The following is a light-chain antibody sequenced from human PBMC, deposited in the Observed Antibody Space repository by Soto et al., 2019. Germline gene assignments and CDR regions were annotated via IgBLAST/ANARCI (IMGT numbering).Light chain of an antibody. J-gene: IGKJ1*01. CDR3: QQYNSHWSWT. Sequence: DIQMTQSPSTLAASPGDRVTITCRASQRIKSWLAWYQQRAGKAPKLLIYLAANLQRRVSSRFNGSGFGTKITLTISSLQPEDFAVYYCQQYNSHWSWTFGQGTKVDIK. CDR1: QRIKSW. CDR2: LAA. V-gene: IGKV1-5*03.